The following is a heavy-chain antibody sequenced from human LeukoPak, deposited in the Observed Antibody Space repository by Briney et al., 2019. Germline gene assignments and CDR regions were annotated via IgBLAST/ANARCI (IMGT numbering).Heavy chain of an antibody. CDR1: GGSISTDY. V-gene: IGHV4-59*01. CDR3: AATYYYDSSGYKGWFDP. J-gene: IGHJ5*02. Sequence: SETLSLTCTVSGGSISTDYWSWIRRPPGKGLEWIGYIYYSGSTNYNPSLKSRVTISVDTSKNQFSLKLSSVTAADTAVYYCAATYYYDSSGYKGWFDPWGQGTLVTVSS. D-gene: IGHD3-22*01. CDR2: IYYSGST.